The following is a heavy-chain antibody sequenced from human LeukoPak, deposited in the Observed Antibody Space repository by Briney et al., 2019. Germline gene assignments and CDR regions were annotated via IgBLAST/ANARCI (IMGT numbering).Heavy chain of an antibody. CDR1: GGSISYYS. CDR3: ARETGASVFDF. J-gene: IGHJ4*02. CDR2: IYYSGST. D-gene: IGHD1-26*01. Sequence: SETLSLTCTVSGGSISYYSWNWIRQPPGKGLEWIGYIYYSGSTNYNPSLKSRVTISIDTSKIQSSLNLGSVTAADTAVYYCARETGASVFDFWGQGTLVTVSS. V-gene: IGHV4-59*01.